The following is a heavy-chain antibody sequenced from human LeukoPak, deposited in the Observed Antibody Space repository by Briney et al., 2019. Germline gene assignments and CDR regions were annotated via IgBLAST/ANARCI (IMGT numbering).Heavy chain of an antibody. CDR3: ARDGYNYFDY. CDR1: GGTFSSYA. J-gene: IGHJ4*02. V-gene: IGHV1-69*04. D-gene: IGHD5-24*01. Sequence: ASVKVSCKASGGTFSSYAISWVRQAPGQGLEWMGRIIPILGIANYAQKFQGRVTITADKSTSTAYMELSGLRSEDTAVYYCARDGYNYFDYWGQGTLVTVSS. CDR2: IIPILGIA.